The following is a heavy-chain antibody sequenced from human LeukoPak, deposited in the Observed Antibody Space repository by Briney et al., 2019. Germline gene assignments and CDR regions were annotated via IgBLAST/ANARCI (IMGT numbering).Heavy chain of an antibody. CDR2: ISWNSGSL. V-gene: IGHV3-9*01. D-gene: IGHD1-14*01. J-gene: IGHJ4*02. CDR1: GFTFDDYA. CDR3: APEGFDY. Sequence: GRSLRLSCAASGFTFDDYAMHWVRQAPGKGLEWVSGISWNSGSLGYADSVKGRFTISRDNAKNSLYLQMNSLRAEDTALYYCAPEGFDYWGQGTLVTVSS.